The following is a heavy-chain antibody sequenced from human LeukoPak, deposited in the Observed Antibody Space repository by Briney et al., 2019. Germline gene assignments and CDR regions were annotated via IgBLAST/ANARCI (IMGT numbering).Heavy chain of an antibody. CDR1: GFTFSSYG. CDR2: ISGSGGST. D-gene: IGHD2-15*01. CDR3: AKDLAIYEDIVVVVAAT. Sequence: PGGSLRLSCAASGFTFSSYGMSWVRQAPGKGLEWVSAISGSGGSTYYADSVKGRFTISRDNSKNTLYLQMNSLRAEDTAVYYCAKDLAIYEDIVVVVAATWGQGTLVTVSS. J-gene: IGHJ5*02. V-gene: IGHV3-23*01.